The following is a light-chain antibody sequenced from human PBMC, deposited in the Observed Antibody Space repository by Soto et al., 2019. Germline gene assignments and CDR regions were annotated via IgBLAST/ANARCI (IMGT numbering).Light chain of an antibody. CDR3: QQASSFPLT. V-gene: IGKV1-12*01. J-gene: IGKJ4*01. Sequence: TQSPGTVSFSPGERATLSCRASQSVGSRWLAWYQQKPGKAPKLLIYAASSLQSGVPSRFSGSGSGTDFTLTISSLQPEDFATYYCQQASSFPLTFGGGTRVEIK. CDR2: AAS. CDR1: QSVGSRW.